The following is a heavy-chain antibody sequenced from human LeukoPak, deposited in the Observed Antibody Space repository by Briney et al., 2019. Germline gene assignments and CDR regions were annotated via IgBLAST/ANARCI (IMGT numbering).Heavy chain of an antibody. Sequence: GGSLRLSCAASGFTVSSNYMSWVRQAPGKGLEWVSAISGSGGSTYYADSVKGRFTISRDNSKNTLYLQMSSLRAEDTAVYFCVRGYSFGPYGMDVWGQGTTVTVSS. V-gene: IGHV3-23*01. J-gene: IGHJ6*02. D-gene: IGHD2-15*01. CDR3: VRGYSFGPYGMDV. CDR1: GFTVSSNY. CDR2: ISGSGGST.